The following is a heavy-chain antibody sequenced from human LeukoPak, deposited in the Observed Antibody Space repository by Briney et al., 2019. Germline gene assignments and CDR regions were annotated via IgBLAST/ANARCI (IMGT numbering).Heavy chain of an antibody. CDR1: GGSISGYY. CDR3: ARHFGLKSRDAFDI. J-gene: IGHJ3*02. V-gene: IGHV4-59*08. CDR2: IYYSGTT. D-gene: IGHD3-10*01. Sequence: PSETLSLTCNVSGGSISGYYWNWIRQPPGKGPEWIGYIYYSGTTNYNPSLKSRVTISVNTPKNQFSLKLSFVTAADTAVYYCARHFGLKSRDAFDIWGQGTMVTVSS.